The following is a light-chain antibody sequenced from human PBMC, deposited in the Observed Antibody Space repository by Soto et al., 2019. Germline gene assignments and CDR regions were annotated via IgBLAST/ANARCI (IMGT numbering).Light chain of an antibody. CDR2: GAS. V-gene: IGKV3-20*01. J-gene: IGKJ5*01. Sequence: IVLTQSPGTLSLSPGERATLSCRASESVSDNYLAWYQQRSGQAPRLVIYGASSRASAVPDRFSGSGSGAEFTLTISRLEPEDFAVYYCQQYGSSLFTFGQGTRLEIK. CDR3: QQYGSSLFT. CDR1: ESVSDNY.